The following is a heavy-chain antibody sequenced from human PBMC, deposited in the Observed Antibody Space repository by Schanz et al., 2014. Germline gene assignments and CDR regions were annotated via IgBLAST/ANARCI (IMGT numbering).Heavy chain of an antibody. V-gene: IGHV3-23*01. CDR1: GFTMRNEW. J-gene: IGHJ4*02. Sequence: VQLLQSGGALVQPGGSLRLSCSASGFTMRNEWMSWVRQAPGKGPEWVSAISGSGASTNYADSVKGRFTISRDNAKNSLYLQKNSLRAEDTDVYYCARLDSSSWYPRYWGQGTLVAVSS. D-gene: IGHD6-13*01. CDR3: ARLDSSSWYPRY. CDR2: ISGSGAST.